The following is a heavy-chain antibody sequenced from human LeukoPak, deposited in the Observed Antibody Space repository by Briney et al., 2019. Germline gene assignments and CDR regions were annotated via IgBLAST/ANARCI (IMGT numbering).Heavy chain of an antibody. CDR3: ARDSPLERYLDWLFHYYGMDV. CDR1: GFTFSSYS. CDR2: ISSSSSTI. Sequence: GGSLRLSCAASGFTFSSYSMNWVRQAPGKGLEWVSYISSSSSTIYYADSVKGRFTVSRDNAKNSLYLQMNSLRDEDTAVYYCARDSPLERYLDWLFHYYGMDVWGQGTTVTVSS. D-gene: IGHD3-9*01. V-gene: IGHV3-48*02. J-gene: IGHJ6*02.